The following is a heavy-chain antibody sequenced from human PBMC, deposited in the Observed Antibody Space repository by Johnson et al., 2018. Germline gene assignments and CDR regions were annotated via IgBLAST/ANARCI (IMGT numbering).Heavy chain of an antibody. D-gene: IGHD2-8*01. CDR1: GFTFSGYW. Sequence: VQLQESGGGLVQPGGSLRLSGAASGFTFSGYWRHCVRQAPGKGLVWVSRINSDGSPTNYAASVKGRFTTSRDNAKHTLFLQRNGLRAEDTAVYYCARGFDTKAFDIWGQGTMVTVSS. V-gene: IGHV3-74*01. CDR3: ARGFDTKAFDI. J-gene: IGHJ3*02. CDR2: INSDGSPT.